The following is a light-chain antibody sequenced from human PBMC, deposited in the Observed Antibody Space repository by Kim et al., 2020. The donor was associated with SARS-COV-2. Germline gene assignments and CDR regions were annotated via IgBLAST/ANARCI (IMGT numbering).Light chain of an antibody. Sequence: PADSATRSCRASHNVDISLAWYQQTPGQAPRLLIYDAAIRSAGIPDRFSGSGSGTDFTLTIGSLAPEDFAVYYCQQRGNWPPALTFGGGTKLEI. CDR3: QQRGNWPPALT. J-gene: IGKJ4*01. V-gene: IGKV3-11*01. CDR2: DAA. CDR1: HNVDIS.